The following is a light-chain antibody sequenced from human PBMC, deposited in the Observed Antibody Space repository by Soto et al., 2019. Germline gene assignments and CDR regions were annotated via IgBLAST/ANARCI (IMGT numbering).Light chain of an antibody. J-gene: IGLJ3*02. Sequence: QSALTQPASVSGSPGQSITIASSGASSDVGSLKFVAWYQQHPGKAPKVLIYEDNKRPSGISFRFSGSKTGNTASLTISGLQPDDESHYYCCSYTGSATLWVFGGGTKLTVL. CDR2: EDN. CDR3: CSYTGSATLWV. CDR1: SSDVGSLKF. V-gene: IGLV2-23*01.